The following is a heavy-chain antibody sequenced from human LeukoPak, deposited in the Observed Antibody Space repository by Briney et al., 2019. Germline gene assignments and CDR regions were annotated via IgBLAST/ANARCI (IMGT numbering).Heavy chain of an antibody. CDR2: INPNSGGT. D-gene: IGHD3-10*01. Sequence: ASVKVSCKASGYTFTGYYMHWVRQAPGQGLEWMGWINPNSGGTNYAQKFQGWVTMTRDTSISTAYMELSRLRSDDTAVYYCARVYGSGSFHFDYWGQGTLVTVSS. V-gene: IGHV1-2*04. CDR1: GYTFTGYY. CDR3: ARVYGSGSFHFDY. J-gene: IGHJ4*02.